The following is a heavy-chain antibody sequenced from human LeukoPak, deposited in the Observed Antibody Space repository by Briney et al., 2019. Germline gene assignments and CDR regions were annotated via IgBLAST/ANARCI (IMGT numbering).Heavy chain of an antibody. CDR1: GYTLTELS. V-gene: IGHV1-24*01. CDR3: ATALYSSSSPPWLGDY. D-gene: IGHD6-13*01. Sequence: ASVKVSCKVSGYTLTELSMHWVRQAPGKGLEWMGGFDPEDGETIYAQKFQGRVTMTEDTSTDTAYMELSSLRSEDTVVYYCATALYSSSSPPWLGDYWGQGTLVTVSS. J-gene: IGHJ4*02. CDR2: FDPEDGET.